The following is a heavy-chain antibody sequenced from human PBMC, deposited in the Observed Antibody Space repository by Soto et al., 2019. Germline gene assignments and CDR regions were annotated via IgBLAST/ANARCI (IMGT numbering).Heavy chain of an antibody. CDR3: ARGVKVGYGGAYFDY. Sequence: PSETLSLTCTVSGGSISSYYWSWIRQPPGKGLEWIGYIYYSGSTNYNPSLKSRVTISVDTSKNQLSLKLSSVTAADTAVYYCARGVKVGYGGAYFDYWGQGTLVTAPQ. CDR1: GGSISSYY. J-gene: IGHJ4*02. CDR2: IYYSGST. V-gene: IGHV4-59*01. D-gene: IGHD4-17*01.